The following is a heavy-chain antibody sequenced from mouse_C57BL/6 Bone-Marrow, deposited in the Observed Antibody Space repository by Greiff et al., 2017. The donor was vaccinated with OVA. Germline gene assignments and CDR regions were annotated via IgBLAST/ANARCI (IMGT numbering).Heavy chain of an antibody. D-gene: IGHD1-1*01. Sequence: QVQLQQSGAELMKPGASVKLSCKATGYTFTGYWIEWVKQRPGHGLEWIGEILPGSGSTNYNEKFKGKATVTADTSSNTAYMQLSSLTTEDSAIYYCASGGTTVVATSLDYWGQGTTLTVSS. CDR2: ILPGSGST. CDR3: ASGGTTVVATSLDY. J-gene: IGHJ2*01. V-gene: IGHV1-9*01. CDR1: GYTFTGYW.